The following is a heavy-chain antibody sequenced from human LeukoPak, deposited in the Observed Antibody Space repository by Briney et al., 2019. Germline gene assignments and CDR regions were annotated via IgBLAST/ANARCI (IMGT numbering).Heavy chain of an antibody. D-gene: IGHD1-26*01. Sequence: GGSLRLSCAASGFTVSSGAMSWVRQARGKGLEWVSAISGSGGSTYYADSVKGRFTISRDNSKNTLYLQMNSLRAEDTAVYYCAKDTSPGGYYYYMDVWGKGTTVTVSS. V-gene: IGHV3-23*01. J-gene: IGHJ6*03. CDR3: AKDTSPGGYYYYMDV. CDR1: GFTVSSGA. CDR2: ISGSGGST.